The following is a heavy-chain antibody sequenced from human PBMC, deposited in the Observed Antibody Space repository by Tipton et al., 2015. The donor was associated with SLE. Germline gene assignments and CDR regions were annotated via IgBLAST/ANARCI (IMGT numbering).Heavy chain of an antibody. D-gene: IGHD3-22*01. CDR2: ISSSSTYI. J-gene: IGHJ6*02. Sequence: GSLRLSCAASGFTFSSYSMNWVRQAPGKGLEWVSSISSSSTYIYYADSVKGRFTISRDSAKNSLYLQMNSLRAEDTAVYYCARDTYYYDSSGYYSYYYYYGMDVWGQGTTVTVSS. CDR3: ARDTYYYDSSGYYSYYYYYGMDV. V-gene: IGHV3-21*03. CDR1: GFTFSSYS.